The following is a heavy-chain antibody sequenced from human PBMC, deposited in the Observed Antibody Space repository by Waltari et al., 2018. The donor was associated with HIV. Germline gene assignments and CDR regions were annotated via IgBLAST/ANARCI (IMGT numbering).Heavy chain of an antibody. CDR2: IIPIFGTT. Sequence: QVQLVQSGAEVKKPGSSVKVSCKASGGTFSSYAISWVRQAPGQGLGWRGGIIPIFGTTNYQQKFQGRVTITADEATSTAYMELSSLRSEDTAVYYCARDLTPKVVGGTVFQHWGQGTLVTVSS. CDR1: GGTFSSYA. CDR3: ARDLTPKVVGGTVFQH. V-gene: IGHV1-69*01. D-gene: IGHD6-19*01. J-gene: IGHJ1*01.